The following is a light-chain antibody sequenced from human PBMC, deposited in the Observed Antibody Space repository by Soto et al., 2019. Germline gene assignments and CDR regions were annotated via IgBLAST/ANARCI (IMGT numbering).Light chain of an antibody. V-gene: IGLV2-14*01. CDR2: EVT. CDR1: SGDIGGYNY. J-gene: IGLJ2*01. Sequence: QSALTQPASVSGSPGQSVTISCTGNSGDIGGYNYVSWYQQHPGKAPKLLIYEVTNRPSGVSNRFSGSKSGNTASLTISGFHFEDEDESYCSSYTSASTPVVFGGGTKLTVL. CDR3: SSYTSASTPVV.